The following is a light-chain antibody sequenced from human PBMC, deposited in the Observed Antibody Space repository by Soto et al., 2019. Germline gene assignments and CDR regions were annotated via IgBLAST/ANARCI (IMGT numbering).Light chain of an antibody. Sequence: IQMTQTHSTLSASVRARVTIPXXASQSVSNWLAWYQQKPGKAPNLLIYDVSSLESGVPSRFSGSGSGTEFTLSISSLQPDDFATYCCQQYNSYSWTSGQGTKVDI. V-gene: IGKV1-5*01. CDR2: DVS. J-gene: IGKJ1*01. CDR1: QSVSNW. CDR3: QQYNSYSWT.